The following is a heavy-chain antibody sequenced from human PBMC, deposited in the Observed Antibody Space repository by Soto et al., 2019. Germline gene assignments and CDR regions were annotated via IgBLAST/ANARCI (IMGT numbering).Heavy chain of an antibody. D-gene: IGHD6-6*01. Sequence: GGPLRLSCAASGFTFSSYAMHWVRQAPGRGLEWVAVISYDGSNKYYADSVKGRFTISRDNSKNTLYLQMNSLRAEDTAVYYCIAASQLPYYYYGMDVWGQGTTVTVSS. CDR1: GFTFSSYA. CDR2: ISYDGSNK. J-gene: IGHJ6*02. CDR3: IAASQLPYYYYGMDV. V-gene: IGHV3-30-3*01.